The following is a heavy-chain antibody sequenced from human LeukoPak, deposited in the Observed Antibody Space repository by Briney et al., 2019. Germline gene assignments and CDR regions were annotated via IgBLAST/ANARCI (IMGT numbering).Heavy chain of an antibody. CDR3: ARDSAPLGYFDY. J-gene: IGHJ4*02. CDR1: GGSISSYY. Sequence: SEALSLTCTVSGGSISSYYWSWIRQPAGKGLEWIGRIYTSGSTNYNPSLKSRVTMSVDTSKNQFSLKLSSVTAADTAVYYCARDSAPLGYFDYWGQGTLVTVSS. V-gene: IGHV4-4*07. CDR2: IYTSGST.